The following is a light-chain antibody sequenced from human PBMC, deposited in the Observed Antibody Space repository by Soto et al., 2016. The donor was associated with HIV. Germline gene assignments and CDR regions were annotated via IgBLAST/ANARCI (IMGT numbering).Light chain of an antibody. CDR1: QDINNY. Sequence: DIQMTQSPSSLSASVGDRVTITCQASQDINNYLNWYQQKPGKAPKVPINDASNLERGVPSRFSGSGSGTDFTFTISSLQPEDIATYYCQQYDNLPSFTFGPGTKVNMK. V-gene: IGKV1-33*01. CDR3: QQYDNLPSFT. J-gene: IGKJ3*01. CDR2: DAS.